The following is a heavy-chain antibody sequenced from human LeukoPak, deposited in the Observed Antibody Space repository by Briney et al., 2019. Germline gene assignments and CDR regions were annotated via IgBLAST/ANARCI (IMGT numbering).Heavy chain of an antibody. Sequence: GGSLRLPCAASGFTFSIYWMSWVRQAPEKGLEWVANIKQDGSEKYYVDSVKGRFTISRDNAKNSLYLQMNSLRAEDTAVYYCARVDIVVVPTAFQHWGQGTLVTVSS. CDR1: GFTFSIYW. V-gene: IGHV3-7*01. CDR3: ARVDIVVVPTAFQH. CDR2: IKQDGSEK. D-gene: IGHD2-2*01. J-gene: IGHJ1*01.